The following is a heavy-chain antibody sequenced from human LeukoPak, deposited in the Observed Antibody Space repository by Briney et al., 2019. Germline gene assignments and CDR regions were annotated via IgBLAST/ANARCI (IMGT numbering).Heavy chain of an antibody. V-gene: IGHV3-30*04. Sequence: SCKASGYTFTSYYMHWVRQAPGKGLEWVAVISYDGSNKYYADSVKGRFTISRDNSKNTLYLQMNSLRAEDTAVYYCARPLGELLHIDYWGQGTLVTVSS. D-gene: IGHD1-26*01. J-gene: IGHJ4*02. CDR2: ISYDGSNK. CDR3: ARPLGELLHIDY. CDR1: GYTFTSYY.